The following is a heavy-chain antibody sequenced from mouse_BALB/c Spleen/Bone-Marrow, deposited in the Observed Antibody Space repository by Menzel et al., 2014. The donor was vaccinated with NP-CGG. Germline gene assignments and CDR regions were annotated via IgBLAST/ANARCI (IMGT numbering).Heavy chain of an antibody. CDR1: GFNIXDYY. CDR2: IDPENGDT. V-gene: IGHV14-4*02. CDR3: NAQNYGYGAWFAY. Sequence: EVQLQRSGAELVRSGASVKLSCTASGFNIXDYYMHWVKQRPEQGLEWIGWIDPENGDTEYAPKFQGKATMTADTSSNTAYLQLSSLTSEDTAVYYCNAQNYGYGAWFAYWGQGTLVTVFA. J-gene: IGHJ3*01. D-gene: IGHD1-2*01.